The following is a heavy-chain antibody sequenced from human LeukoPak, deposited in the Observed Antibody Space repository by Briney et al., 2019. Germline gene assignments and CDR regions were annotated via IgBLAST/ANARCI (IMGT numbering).Heavy chain of an antibody. V-gene: IGHV3-23*01. CDR2: ISGGGGST. D-gene: IGHD1-26*01. J-gene: IGHJ4*02. CDR1: GFTFTSYS. Sequence: GGSLRLSCAASGFTFTSYSMNWVRQAPGKGLEWVSTISGGGGSTYYADSVKGRFTISRDNSKNTLYLQVNSLRAEDTAVYYCAKGGKWDVTPFDYWGQGTLVTVS. CDR3: AKGGKWDVTPFDY.